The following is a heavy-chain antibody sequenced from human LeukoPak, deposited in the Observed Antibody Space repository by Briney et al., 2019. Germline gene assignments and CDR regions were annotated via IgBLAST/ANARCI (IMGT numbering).Heavy chain of an antibody. V-gene: IGHV3-23*01. CDR2: ISGGGGST. D-gene: IGHD1-26*01. J-gene: IGHJ4*02. CDR1: GFTFTSYS. Sequence: GGSLRLSCAASGFTFTSYSMNWVRQAPGKGLEWVSTISGGGGSTYYADSVKGRFTISRDNSKNTLYLQVNSLRAEDTAVYYCAKGGKWDVTPFDYWGQGTLVTVS. CDR3: AKGGKWDVTPFDY.